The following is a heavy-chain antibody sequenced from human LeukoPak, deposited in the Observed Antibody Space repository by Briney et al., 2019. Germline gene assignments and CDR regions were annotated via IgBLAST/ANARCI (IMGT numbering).Heavy chain of an antibody. V-gene: IGHV1-18*01. CDR2: ISAYNGNT. CDR1: GYTFTSYG. J-gene: IGHJ5*02. CDR3: ARDLGGSTYYDFWSGYSNWFDP. D-gene: IGHD3-3*01. Sequence: ASVKVSCKASGYTFTSYGISWVRQAPGQGLEWMGWISAYNGNTNYAQKLKGRVTMTTGTSTSTAYMELRSLRSDDTAVYYCARDLGGSTYYDFWSGYSNWFDPWGQGTLVTVSS.